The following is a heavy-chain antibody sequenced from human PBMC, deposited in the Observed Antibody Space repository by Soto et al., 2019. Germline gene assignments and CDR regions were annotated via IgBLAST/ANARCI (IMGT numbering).Heavy chain of an antibody. V-gene: IGHV5-51*01. CDR1: GYSFPNYW. Sequence: PGESLKISCKGSGYSFPNYWIGWVRQMPGKGLEWMGIIYPGDSATRYSPSFQGQVTISADNSISTAYMQWSSLKASDTAMYYCATAGILPFDYWGRGTLVTVSS. CDR3: ATAGILPFDY. CDR2: IYPGDSAT. J-gene: IGHJ4*02. D-gene: IGHD6-13*01.